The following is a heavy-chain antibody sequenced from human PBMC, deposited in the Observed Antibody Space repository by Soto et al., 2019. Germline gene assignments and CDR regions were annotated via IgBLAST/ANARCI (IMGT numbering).Heavy chain of an antibody. J-gene: IGHJ4*02. Sequence: ASVKVSCEVSGYTLTELSMHWVRQAPGKGLEWMGGFDPEDGETIYAQKFQGRVTMTEDTSTDTAYMELSSLRSEDTAVYYCATSTSTYDFWIDYWGQGTLVTVSS. CDR3: ATSTSTYDFWIDY. CDR1: GYTLTELS. D-gene: IGHD3-3*01. V-gene: IGHV1-24*01. CDR2: FDPEDGET.